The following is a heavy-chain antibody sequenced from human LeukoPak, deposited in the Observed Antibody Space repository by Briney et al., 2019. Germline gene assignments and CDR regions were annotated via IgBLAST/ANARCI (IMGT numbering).Heavy chain of an antibody. V-gene: IGHV3-48*01. Sequence: PGGSLRLSCAASGFTFSSSTMNWVRQAPGKGLEWLSYISSGSSTIYYADSVEGRFTISRDNAKNSLYLQMNSLRAEDTAVYYCAREFGPSDYWGQGTLVTVSS. CDR2: ISSGSSTI. CDR3: AREFGPSDY. CDR1: GFTFSSST. D-gene: IGHD3-10*01. J-gene: IGHJ4*02.